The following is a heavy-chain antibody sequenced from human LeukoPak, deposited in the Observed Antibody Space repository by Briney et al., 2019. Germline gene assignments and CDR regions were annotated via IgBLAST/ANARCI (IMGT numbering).Heavy chain of an antibody. CDR3: ARSITMVRGVTDWFDP. D-gene: IGHD3-10*01. J-gene: IGHJ5*02. CDR1: GYTFTSYD. Sequence: GASVKVSCKASGYTFTSYDINWVRQATGQGLEWMGWMNPNSGNTGYAQKFQGRVTMTRNTSISTAYMELSSLRSEDTAVYYCARSITMVRGVTDWFDPWGQGTLVTVS. CDR2: MNPNSGNT. V-gene: IGHV1-8*01.